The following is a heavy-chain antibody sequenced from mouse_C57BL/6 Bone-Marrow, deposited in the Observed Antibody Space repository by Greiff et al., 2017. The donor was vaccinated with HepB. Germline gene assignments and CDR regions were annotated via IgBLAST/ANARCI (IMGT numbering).Heavy chain of an antibody. CDR3: ALVERYWYFDV. CDR1: GYTFTSYG. D-gene: IGHD1-1*02. J-gene: IGHJ1*03. CDR2: IYPRSGNT. V-gene: IGHV1-81*01. Sequence: QVQLQQSGAELARPGASVKLSCKASGYTFTSYGISWVKQRPGQGLEWIGEIYPRSGNTYYNEKFKGKATLTADKSSSTAYMELRSLTSEDSAVYFCALVERYWYFDVWGTGTTVTVSS.